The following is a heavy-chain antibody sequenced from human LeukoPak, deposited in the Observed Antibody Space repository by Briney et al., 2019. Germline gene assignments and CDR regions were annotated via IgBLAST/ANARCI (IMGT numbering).Heavy chain of an antibody. J-gene: IGHJ4*02. CDR2: ISWNSGSI. CDR1: GFTFDDYA. Sequence: GGSLRLSCAVSGFTFDDYAMHWVRQAPGKGLEWVSGISWNSGSIGYADSVKGRFTISRDNAKNSLYLQMNSLRAEDTALYYCAKDMGVGAVSYYNFDYWGQGTLVTISS. CDR3: AKDMGVGAVSYYNFDY. V-gene: IGHV3-9*01. D-gene: IGHD3-10*01.